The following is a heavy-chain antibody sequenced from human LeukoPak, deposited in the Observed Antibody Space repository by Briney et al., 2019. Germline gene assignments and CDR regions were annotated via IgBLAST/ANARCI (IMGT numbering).Heavy chain of an antibody. V-gene: IGHV4-61*01. CDR1: GGSISSSSYY. J-gene: IGHJ4*02. D-gene: IGHD4-23*01. Sequence: PSETLSLTCTVSGGSISSSSYYWSWLRQPPGKGLEWIGYIYYSGSTNYNPTLKSRVTISVDTSKNQFSLKLSSVTAADTAVYYCASISVAAHYYFDYWGQGTLVTVSS. CDR3: ASISVAAHYYFDY. CDR2: IYYSGST.